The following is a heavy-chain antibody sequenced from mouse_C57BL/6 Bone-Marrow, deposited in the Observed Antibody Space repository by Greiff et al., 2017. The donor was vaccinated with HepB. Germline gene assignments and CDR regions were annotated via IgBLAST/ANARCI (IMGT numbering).Heavy chain of an antibody. V-gene: IGHV5-12*01. CDR2: ISNGGGST. CDR3: ARPHAMDY. J-gene: IGHJ4*01. CDR1: GFTFSDYY. Sequence: VESGGGLVQPGGSLKLSCAASGFTFSDYYMYWVRQTPEKRLEWVAYISNGGGSTYYPDTVKGRFTISRDNAKNTLYLQMSRLKSEDTAMYYCARPHAMDYWGQGTSVTVSS. D-gene: IGHD6-1*01.